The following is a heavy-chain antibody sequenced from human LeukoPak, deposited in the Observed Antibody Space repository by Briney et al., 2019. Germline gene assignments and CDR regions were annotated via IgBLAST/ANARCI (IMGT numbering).Heavy chain of an antibody. D-gene: IGHD3-3*02. CDR1: GYIFTSYW. CDR3: ARPGFSIDEADY. V-gene: IGHV5-51*01. Sequence: GESLKISCKASGYIFTSYWIGWVRQMPGKGLEWMGIIYPGDSDTKYSPSFQGQVTISADKSNSTAYLQWSSLKASDTAMYYCARPGFSIDEADYWGQGALVTVSS. J-gene: IGHJ4*02. CDR2: IYPGDSDT.